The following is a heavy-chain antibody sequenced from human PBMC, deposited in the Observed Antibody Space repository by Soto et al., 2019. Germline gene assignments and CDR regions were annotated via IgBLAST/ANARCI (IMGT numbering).Heavy chain of an antibody. CDR1: GGSISSGGYS. Sequence: SETLSLTCTVSGGSISSGGYSWSWIRQPPGKVLEWIGYIYHSGSTYYNPSLKSRVTISVDRSKNQFSLKLSSVTAADTAGYYCARAIAAAGTITSAFDVWGQGPMVT. V-gene: IGHV4-30-2*01. CDR3: ARAIAAAGTITSAFDV. J-gene: IGHJ3*01. CDR2: IYHSGST. D-gene: IGHD6-13*01.